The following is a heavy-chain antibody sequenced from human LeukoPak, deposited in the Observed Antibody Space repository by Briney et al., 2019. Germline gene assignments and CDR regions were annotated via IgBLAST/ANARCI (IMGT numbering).Heavy chain of an antibody. V-gene: IGHV1-18*01. Sequence: GESLKISCKGSGYSFTSYGISWVRQAPGQGLEWMGWISAYNGNTNYAQKLQGRVTMTTDTSTSTAYMELRSLRSDDTAVYYCARAYYYDSSGYYPYFDYWGQGTLVTVSS. CDR1: GYSFTSYG. CDR2: ISAYNGNT. D-gene: IGHD3-22*01. J-gene: IGHJ4*02. CDR3: ARAYYYDSSGYYPYFDY.